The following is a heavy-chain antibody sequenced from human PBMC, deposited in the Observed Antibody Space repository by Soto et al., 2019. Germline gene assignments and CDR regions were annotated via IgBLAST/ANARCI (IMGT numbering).Heavy chain of an antibody. CDR3: NRGSEYDFWSGYL. CDR1: GGTSTRYA. Sequence: QERLVQSGAEVRKPGSSVKVSCKVTGGTSTRYAINWVRHAPGQGLEWRGGIVPMFGTSKYVQKFQGRVTITADTSTNIDYMELRSLRSEDTAVYYCNRGSEYDFWSGYLWGQGTLVSDSS. CDR2: IVPMFGTS. D-gene: IGHD3-3*01. J-gene: IGHJ4*02. V-gene: IGHV1-69*06.